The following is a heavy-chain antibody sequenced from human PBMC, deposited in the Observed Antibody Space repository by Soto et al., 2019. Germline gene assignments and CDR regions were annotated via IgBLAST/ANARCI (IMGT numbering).Heavy chain of an antibody. Sequence: GGSLRLSCAASGFTFSSYAMSWVRQAPGKGLEWVSAISGSGSSTYFADSVKGRFTISRDNSKNTLYLQMNRLRAEDTAVFYCAKHGAFYYDNSDSNFDYWGQGNLVTVSS. CDR1: GFTFSSYA. V-gene: IGHV3-23*01. D-gene: IGHD3-22*01. J-gene: IGHJ4*02. CDR2: ISGSGSST. CDR3: AKHGAFYYDNSDSNFDY.